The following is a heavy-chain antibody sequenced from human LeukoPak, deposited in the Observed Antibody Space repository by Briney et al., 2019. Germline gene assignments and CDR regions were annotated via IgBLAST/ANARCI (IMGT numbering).Heavy chain of an antibody. V-gene: IGHV1-69*06. CDR3: AKGMIRGVIGGGAFDI. Sequence: SVKVSCKASGYTFTGYYMHWVRQAPGQGLEWMGGIIPIFETSNYAQKFQDRVTITADKSTSTAYMELSSLRSEDTAVYYCAKGMIRGVIGGGAFDIWGQGTMVTVSS. CDR1: GYTFTGYY. J-gene: IGHJ3*02. D-gene: IGHD3-10*01. CDR2: IIPIFETS.